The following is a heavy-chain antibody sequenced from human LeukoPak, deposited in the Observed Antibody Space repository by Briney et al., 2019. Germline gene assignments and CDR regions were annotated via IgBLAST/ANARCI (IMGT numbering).Heavy chain of an antibody. Sequence: GGSLRLSCAASGFTLSSHSMNWVRQAPGKGLEWVSSISSSSSYIYYADSVKGRFTISRDNAKSSLYLQMNSLRAEDTAVYYCARAAENYGGRFDSWGQGTLVTVSS. D-gene: IGHD3-16*01. V-gene: IGHV3-21*01. CDR1: GFTLSSHS. CDR2: ISSSSSYI. J-gene: IGHJ4*02. CDR3: ARAAENYGGRFDS.